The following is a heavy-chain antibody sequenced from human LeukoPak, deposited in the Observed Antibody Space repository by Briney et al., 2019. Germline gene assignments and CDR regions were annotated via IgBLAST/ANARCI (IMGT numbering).Heavy chain of an antibody. CDR1: GGSINNYY. Sequence: SETLSLTCTVSGGSINNYYWSWIRQPPGKGLEWIGYIYYTGSANYHPSLKSRVTMSVDTSKNQFSLKLSSVTAADTAVYYCARGSRDGYNWVNFDYWGQGTLVTVSS. CDR2: IYYTGSA. D-gene: IGHD5-24*01. J-gene: IGHJ4*02. V-gene: IGHV4-59*12. CDR3: ARGSRDGYNWVNFDY.